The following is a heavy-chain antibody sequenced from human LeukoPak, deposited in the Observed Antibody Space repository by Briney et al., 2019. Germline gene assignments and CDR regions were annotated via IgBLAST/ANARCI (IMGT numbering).Heavy chain of an antibody. D-gene: IGHD2-2*01. V-gene: IGHV4-39*01. CDR3: ASQHLGYCSSTSCPSGAFDI. Sequence: PSQTLSLTCTVSGGSISSSSYYWGWIRQPPGKGLEWIGSIYYSGSTYYNPSLKSRATISVDTSKNQFSLKLSSVTAADTAVYYCASQHLGYCSSTSCPSGAFDIWGQGTMVTVSS. CDR2: IYYSGST. J-gene: IGHJ3*02. CDR1: GGSISSSSYY.